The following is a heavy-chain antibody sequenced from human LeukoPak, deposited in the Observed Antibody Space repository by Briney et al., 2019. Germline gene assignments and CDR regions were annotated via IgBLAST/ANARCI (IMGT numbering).Heavy chain of an antibody. CDR2: ISYDGSNK. J-gene: IGHJ6*02. V-gene: IGHV3-30*03. Sequence: GGSLRLSCAASGFTFSTYAMHWVRQAPGQGLEWVAVISYDGSNKYYADSVKGRFTISRDNSKNTLYLQMNSLRAEDTAVYYCATPPGGPNYYYYYGMDVWGQGTTVTVSS. D-gene: IGHD1-26*01. CDR3: ATPPGGPNYYYYYGMDV. CDR1: GFTFSTYA.